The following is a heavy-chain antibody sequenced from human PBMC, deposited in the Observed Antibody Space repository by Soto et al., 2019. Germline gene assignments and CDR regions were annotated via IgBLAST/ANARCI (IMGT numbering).Heavy chain of an antibody. CDR1: GNTVPNYA. V-gene: IGHV1-2*04. D-gene: IGHD3-10*01. J-gene: IGHJ4*02. Sequence: SPVKLSCRASGNTVPNYAIHWGRLAPGQRLEWMGWINPNSGGTNYAQKFQGWVTMTRDTSISTAYMELSRLRSDDTAVYYCARDARGDEAPMDYWGQGTLVTVSS. CDR2: INPNSGGT. CDR3: ARDARGDEAPMDY.